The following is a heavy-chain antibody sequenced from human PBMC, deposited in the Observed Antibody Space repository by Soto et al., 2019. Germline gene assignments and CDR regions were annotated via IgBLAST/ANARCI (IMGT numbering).Heavy chain of an antibody. J-gene: IGHJ5*02. CDR2: ISAYNGNT. CDR1: GYTFTSYD. CDR3: ERRVLAAAGTNWFDP. D-gene: IGHD6-13*01. Sequence: ASANVSCKASGYTFTSYDISWVRQAPGQGLEWMGWISAYNGNTNYAQKLQGRVTMITDTSTSTAYMELRSLRSDDTAVYYCERRVLAAAGTNWFDPWGQGTLVTVSS. V-gene: IGHV1-18*01.